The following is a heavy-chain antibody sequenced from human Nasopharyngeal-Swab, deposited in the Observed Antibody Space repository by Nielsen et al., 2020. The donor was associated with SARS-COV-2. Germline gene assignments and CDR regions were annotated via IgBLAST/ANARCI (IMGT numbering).Heavy chain of an antibody. CDR1: GFTFDDYA. CDR2: ISWNSGSI. V-gene: IGHV3-9*01. Sequence: GGSLRLSCAASGFTFDDYAMHWVRQAPGKGLEWVSGISWNSGSIGYADSVKGRFTISRDNAKNSLYLQMNSLRAEDTALYYCAKGTYSNGSLFDYWGQGTLVTVSS. D-gene: IGHD5-18*01. J-gene: IGHJ4*01. CDR3: AKGTYSNGSLFDY.